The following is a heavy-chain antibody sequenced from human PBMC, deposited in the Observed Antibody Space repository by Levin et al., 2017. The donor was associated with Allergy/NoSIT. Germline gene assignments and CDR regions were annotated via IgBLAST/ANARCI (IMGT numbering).Heavy chain of an antibody. J-gene: IGHJ4*02. Sequence: SETLSLTCAVSGGSISSSNWWSWVRQPPGKGLEWIGEIYHSGSTNYNPSLKSRVTISVDKSKNQFSLKLSSVTAADTAVYYCASERGANWELVLWYWGQGTLVTVSS. V-gene: IGHV4-4*02. CDR2: IYHSGST. CDR1: GGSISSSNW. CDR3: ASERGANWELVLWY. D-gene: IGHD1-1*01.